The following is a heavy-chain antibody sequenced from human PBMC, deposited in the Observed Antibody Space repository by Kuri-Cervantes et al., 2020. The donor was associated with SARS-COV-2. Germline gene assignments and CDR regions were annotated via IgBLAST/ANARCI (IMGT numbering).Heavy chain of an antibody. CDR3: ARRSKATENYYGMDV. J-gene: IGHJ6*02. V-gene: IGHV4-39*01. D-gene: IGHD1-14*01. CDR1: GGSISSSSYY. CDR2: IYYSGST. Sequence: SETLSLTCTVSGGSISSSSYYWGWIRQPPGKGLEWIGSIYYSGSTYYNPSLKSRVTISVDTSKNQFPLKLSSVTAADTAVYYCARRSKATENYYGMDVWGQGTTVTVSS.